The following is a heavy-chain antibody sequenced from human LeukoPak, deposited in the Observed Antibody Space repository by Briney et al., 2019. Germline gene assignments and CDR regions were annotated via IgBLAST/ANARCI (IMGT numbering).Heavy chain of an antibody. D-gene: IGHD5-18*01. V-gene: IGHV4-61*08. CDR3: ARVFYSYGCDY. CDR2: IYYSGST. Sequence: SQTLSLTCTVSGGSISSGGYYWSWIRQLPGKGLEWIGYIYYSGSTNYNPSLKSRVTISVDTSKNQFSLKLSSVTAADTAVYYCARVFYSYGCDYWGQGTLVTVSS. J-gene: IGHJ4*02. CDR1: GGSISSGGYY.